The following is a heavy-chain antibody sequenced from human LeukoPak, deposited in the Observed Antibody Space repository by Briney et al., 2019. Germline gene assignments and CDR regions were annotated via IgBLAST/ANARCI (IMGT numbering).Heavy chain of an antibody. Sequence: SETLSLTCTVSGGSISSDYWSWTRQPPGKGLEWIGYIYYSGTTNYNPSLKSRVTISVDTSKNQFSLKLTSVTAADTAVYFCARGGKWLQIDYWGQGTLVTVSS. D-gene: IGHD5-24*01. CDR3: ARGGKWLQIDY. CDR2: IYYSGTT. J-gene: IGHJ4*02. V-gene: IGHV4-59*01. CDR1: GGSISSDY.